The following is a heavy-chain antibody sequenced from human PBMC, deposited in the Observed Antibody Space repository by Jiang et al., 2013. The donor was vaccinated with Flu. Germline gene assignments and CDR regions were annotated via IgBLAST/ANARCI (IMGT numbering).Heavy chain of an antibody. J-gene: IGHJ4*02. CDR3: ARDLTGAWSFDY. Sequence: VKKPGASVKISCKASGYIFTRNHVHWVRQAPGQGLEWMAIINPSDGRTAYAQKFQGRITLTRDTSTTTVSMELSSLRSEDTAIYYCARDLTGAWSFDYWGQGTQVIVSS. D-gene: IGHD1-14*01. CDR2: INPSDGRT. CDR1: GYIFTRNH. V-gene: IGHV1-46*01.